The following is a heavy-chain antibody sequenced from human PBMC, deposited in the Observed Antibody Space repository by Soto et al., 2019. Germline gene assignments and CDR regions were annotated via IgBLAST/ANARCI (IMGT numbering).Heavy chain of an antibody. J-gene: IGHJ5*02. CDR2: IYYSGNT. CDR3: ARIPVDTSMIYWLDP. V-gene: IGHV4-61*08. Sequence: PSEPLSLTCPVSVGSFSGCDYYWSWIPHRPGKGLEWIGYIYYSGNTNYNPSLKSRVIISVDTSKNLFSLKLTSVTAADTAVYYCARIPVDTSMIYWLDPWGQGTLVTVSS. CDR1: VGSFSGCDYY. D-gene: IGHD5-18*01.